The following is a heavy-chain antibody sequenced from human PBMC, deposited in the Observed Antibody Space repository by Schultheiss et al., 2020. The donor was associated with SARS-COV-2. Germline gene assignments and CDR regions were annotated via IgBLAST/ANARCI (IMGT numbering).Heavy chain of an antibody. Sequence: GGSLRLSCAASGFTFSSYWMSWVRQAPGKGLEWVANIKQDGSEKYYVDSVKGRFTISRDNAKNSLYLQMNSLRAEDTAVYYCARDLSSSTSRPGIIWFDPWGQGTLVTVSS. D-gene: IGHD2-2*01. CDR2: IKQDGSEK. CDR3: ARDLSSSTSRPGIIWFDP. CDR1: GFTFSSYW. V-gene: IGHV3-7*03. J-gene: IGHJ5*02.